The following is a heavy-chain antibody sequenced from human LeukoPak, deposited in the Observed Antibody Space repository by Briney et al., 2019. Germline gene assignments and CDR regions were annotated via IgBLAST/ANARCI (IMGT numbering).Heavy chain of an antibody. V-gene: IGHV4-59*01. CDR3: ARDGYDEGPS. CDR1: GGSISSYY. CDR2: IYYSGST. Sequence: SETLSLTCTVSGGSISSYYWSWIRQPPGKGLEWIGYIYYSGSTNYNPSLKSRVTISVDTSKNQFSLKLSSVTAADTAVYYCARDGYDEGPSWGQGTLVTVSS. J-gene: IGHJ5*02. D-gene: IGHD2-2*01.